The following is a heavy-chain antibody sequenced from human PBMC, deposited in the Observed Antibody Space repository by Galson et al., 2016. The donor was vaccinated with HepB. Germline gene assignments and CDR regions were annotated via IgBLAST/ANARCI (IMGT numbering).Heavy chain of an antibody. D-gene: IGHD5-18*01. V-gene: IGHV3-21*01. CDR3: CVDTAMDYVFDY. J-gene: IGHJ4*02. CDR1: GFTFSTYN. Sequence: SLRLSCAASGFTFSTYNMNWVRQAPGKGLEWVSSISRGSGYIYYADSVTGRFTISRDNAKNSLYLQMNSLRAEDTAVYYCCVDTAMDYVFDYWGQGTLVTVSS. CDR2: ISRGSGYI.